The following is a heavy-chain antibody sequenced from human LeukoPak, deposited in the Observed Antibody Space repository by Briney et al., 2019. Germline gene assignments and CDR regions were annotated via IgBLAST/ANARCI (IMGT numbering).Heavy chain of an antibody. J-gene: IGHJ4*02. Sequence: PGRSLRLSCAASGFTFSSYAMSWVRQAPGKGLEWVSAISGSGGSTYYADSVKGRFTISRDNSKNTLYLQMNSLRAEDTAVYYCANIGYCSGGSCYKAPDWGQGTLVTVSS. CDR2: ISGSGGST. V-gene: IGHV3-23*01. CDR3: ANIGYCSGGSCYKAPD. CDR1: GFTFSSYA. D-gene: IGHD2-15*01.